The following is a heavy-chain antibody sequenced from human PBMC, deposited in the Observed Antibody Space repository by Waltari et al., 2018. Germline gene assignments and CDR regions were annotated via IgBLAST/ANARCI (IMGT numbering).Heavy chain of an antibody. Sequence: QVQLQQWGAGLLKPSETLSLTCAVYGGSFSGYYWSWIRQPPGKGREWIGEINHSGSTNYNPSLKSRVTISVDTSKNQFSLKLSSVTAADTAVYYCARGYRSITDYYMDVWGKGTTVTVSS. V-gene: IGHV4-34*01. CDR3: ARGYRSITDYYMDV. CDR2: INHSGST. CDR1: GGSFSGYY. J-gene: IGHJ6*03. D-gene: IGHD1-20*01.